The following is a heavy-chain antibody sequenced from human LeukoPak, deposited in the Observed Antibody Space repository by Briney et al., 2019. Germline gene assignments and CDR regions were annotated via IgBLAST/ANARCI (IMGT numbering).Heavy chain of an antibody. J-gene: IGHJ4*02. Sequence: PGGSLRLSCAASGFTFSSYWMHWVRQAPGKGLVWVSRINSDGSSASNADSVKGRFTISRDNAKNTLYLQMNSLRAEDTAVYYCASFADTAMGDYWGQGTLVTVSS. CDR3: ASFADTAMGDY. D-gene: IGHD5-18*01. CDR2: INSDGSSA. CDR1: GFTFSSYW. V-gene: IGHV3-74*01.